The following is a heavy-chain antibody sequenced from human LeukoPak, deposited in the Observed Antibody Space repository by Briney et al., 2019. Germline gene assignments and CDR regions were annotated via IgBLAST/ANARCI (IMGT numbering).Heavy chain of an antibody. D-gene: IGHD6-13*01. CDR3: ARLNLIGSSPVHHYDF. CDR1: GGSISGYY. CDR2: IHYTGST. J-gene: IGHJ4*02. V-gene: IGHV4-59*08. Sequence: SETLSLTCTVSGGSISGYYWSWIRQSPGKGLEYIAYIHYTGSTDYNPSLKSLVTISVDTSKNQFSLKLTFVTAADTAVYYCARLNLIGSSPVHHYDFWGQGTLVTVSS.